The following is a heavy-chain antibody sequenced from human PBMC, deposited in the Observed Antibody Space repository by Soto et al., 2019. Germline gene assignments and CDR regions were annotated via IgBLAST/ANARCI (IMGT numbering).Heavy chain of an antibody. V-gene: IGHV2-26*01. D-gene: IGHD3-22*01. CDR3: ARIRATYYYDSIHPHYYGMDV. CDR2: IFSNDEK. Sequence: ASVPTLVNPTETLTLTCTGSGVSLSNARMGVSWIRQPPGKAPEWLAHIFSNDEKSYSTSLKSRLTISKDTSKSQVVLTMTNMDPVDTATYYCARIRATYYYDSIHPHYYGMDVWGQGTTVTVSS. J-gene: IGHJ6*02. CDR1: GVSLSNARMG.